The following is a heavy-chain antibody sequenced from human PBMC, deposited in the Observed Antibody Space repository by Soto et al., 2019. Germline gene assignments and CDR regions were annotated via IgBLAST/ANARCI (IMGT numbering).Heavy chain of an antibody. CDR3: ARHGIAAAGAFDY. CDR1: GGSISSSSYY. V-gene: IGHV4-61*05. J-gene: IGHJ4*02. Sequence: PSETLSLTCTVSGGSISSSSYYWGWIRQPPGKGLEWIGYIYYSGSTNYNPSLKSRVTISVDTSKNQFSLKLSSVTAADTAVYYCARHGIAAAGAFDYWGQGTLVTVSS. CDR2: IYYSGST. D-gene: IGHD6-13*01.